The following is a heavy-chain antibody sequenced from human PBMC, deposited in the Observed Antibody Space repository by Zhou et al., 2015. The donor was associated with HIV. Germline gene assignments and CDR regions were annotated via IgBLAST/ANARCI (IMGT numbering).Heavy chain of an antibody. CDR2: IIPIFGTA. J-gene: IGHJ6*02. Sequence: QVQLVQSGAEVKKPGSSVKVSCKASGGTFSSYAISWVRQAPGQGLEWMGGIIPIFGTANYAQKFQGRVTITADESTSTAYMELSSLRSEDTAVYYCARGWGKLIAAAGYGMDVWGQGTTVTVSS. CDR3: ARGWGKLIAAAGYGMDV. V-gene: IGHV1-69*01. D-gene: IGHD6-13*01. CDR1: GGTFSSYA.